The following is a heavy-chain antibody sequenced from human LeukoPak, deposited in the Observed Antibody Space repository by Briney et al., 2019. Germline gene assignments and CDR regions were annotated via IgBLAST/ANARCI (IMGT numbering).Heavy chain of an antibody. CDR1: GFTFSSYA. V-gene: IGHV3-30-3*01. J-gene: IGHJ4*02. CDR2: ISYDGSNK. D-gene: IGHD2-2*02. Sequence: HPGGSLRLSCAASGFTFSSYAMHWVRQAPGKGLEWVAVISYDGSNKYYADSVKGRFTISRDNSKNTLYLQMNSLRAEDTAVYYCARERRGYCSSTSCYTSYFDYWGQGTLVTVSS. CDR3: ARERRGYCSSTSCYTSYFDY.